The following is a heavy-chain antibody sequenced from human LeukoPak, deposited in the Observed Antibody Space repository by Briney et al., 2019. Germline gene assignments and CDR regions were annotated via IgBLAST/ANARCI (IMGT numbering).Heavy chain of an antibody. CDR3: ARDHGGKVDRYFDL. CDR2: ISAYKGNT. V-gene: IGHV1-18*01. D-gene: IGHD4-23*01. CDR1: GYPFASYG. J-gene: IGHJ2*01. Sequence: ASVKVSCKASGYPFASYGISWVRQAPGQGLEWMGWISAYKGNTNYAQKFQGRVTMTTDTSASTAYMELRSLRSDDTAVYYCARDHGGKVDRYFDLWGRGTLVTVSS.